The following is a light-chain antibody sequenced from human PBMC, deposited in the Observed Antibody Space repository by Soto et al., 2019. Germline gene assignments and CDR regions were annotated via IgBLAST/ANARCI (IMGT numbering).Light chain of an antibody. V-gene: IGKV3D-15*01. Sequence: IVLTQSPATLSVSPGERVTLSCRASENVGTNLAWYQQRPGQPPRLLIYGSSTRATGISATFSGSGSRTEFTISISSVQYADSSVYYCQQYNDWGLSFGGGTRVEIK. CDR3: QQYNDWGLS. J-gene: IGKJ4*01. CDR1: ENVGTN. CDR2: GSS.